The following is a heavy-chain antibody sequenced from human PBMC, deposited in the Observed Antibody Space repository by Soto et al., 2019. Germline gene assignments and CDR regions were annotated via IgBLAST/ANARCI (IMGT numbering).Heavy chain of an antibody. CDR1: GDSVSSNSAA. D-gene: IGHD1-7*01. Sequence: QVQLQESGPGLVKPSQTLSLTCAISGDSVSSNSAAWNWIRLSPSRGLEWLARTYYRSRWYNDYEVSVRSRITVNPDTSKNQFSLQLTSVTPEDTAVYYCAGTTSHQWYYMDVWGKGTTVTVSS. J-gene: IGHJ6*03. CDR2: TYYRSRWYN. V-gene: IGHV6-1*01. CDR3: AGTTSHQWYYMDV.